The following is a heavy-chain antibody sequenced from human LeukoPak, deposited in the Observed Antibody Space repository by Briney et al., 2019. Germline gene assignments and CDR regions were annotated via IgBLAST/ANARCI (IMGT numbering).Heavy chain of an antibody. CDR1: GFTFSSYA. D-gene: IGHD3-22*01. CDR3: ASDTSGYLDRFDY. J-gene: IGHJ4*02. V-gene: IGHV3-23*01. Sequence: GGSLRLSCAASGFTFSSYAMSWVRQAPGKGLEGGSVISSSGGSTYYADSVKGRFTISRDNSKNTLYLQMNSLRAEDTAVYYCASDTSGYLDRFDYWGQGTLVTVSS. CDR2: ISSSGGST.